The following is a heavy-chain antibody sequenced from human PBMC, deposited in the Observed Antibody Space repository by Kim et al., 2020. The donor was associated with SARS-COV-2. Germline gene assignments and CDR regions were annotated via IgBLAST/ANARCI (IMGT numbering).Heavy chain of an antibody. V-gene: IGHV4-30-2*01. D-gene: IGHD2-21*02. CDR3: ARVQGGNSVYFDY. Sequence: YHPSLKSRVTISVDRSKNQFSLKLSSVTAADTAVYYCARVQGGNSVYFDYWGQGTLVTVSS. J-gene: IGHJ4*02.